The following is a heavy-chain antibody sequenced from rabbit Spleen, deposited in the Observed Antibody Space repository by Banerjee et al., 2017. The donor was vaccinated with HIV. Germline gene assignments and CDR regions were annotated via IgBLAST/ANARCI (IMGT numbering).Heavy chain of an antibody. CDR1: GFSFSDRDV. V-gene: IGHV1S45*01. D-gene: IGHD5-1*01. CDR2: INTATGKP. CDR3: ARAGEGGDGYLNL. Sequence: QEELEESGGGLVKPEGSLTLTCKASGFSFSDRDVMCWVRQAPGKGLEWIACINTATGKPVYATWAKGRFTISTTSSTTVTLQMTSLTAADTATYFCARAGEGGDGYLNLWGPGTLVTVS. J-gene: IGHJ4*01.